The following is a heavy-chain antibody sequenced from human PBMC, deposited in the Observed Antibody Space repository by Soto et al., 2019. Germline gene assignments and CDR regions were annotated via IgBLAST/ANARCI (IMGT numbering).Heavy chain of an antibody. CDR1: GFTFSGSA. CDR3: TRHGGLGYCSSTSCHTGTHYYYYMDV. J-gene: IGHJ6*03. CDR2: IRSKANSYAT. Sequence: EVQLVESGGGLVQPGGSLKLSCAASGFTFSGSAMPWVRQASGKGLEWVGRIRSKANSYATAEAASVKGRFTISRDDSKNTAYLQMNNLKTEDTAVYYCTRHGGLGYCSSTSCHTGTHYYYYMDVWGKGTTVTGSS. V-gene: IGHV3-73*01. D-gene: IGHD2-2*02.